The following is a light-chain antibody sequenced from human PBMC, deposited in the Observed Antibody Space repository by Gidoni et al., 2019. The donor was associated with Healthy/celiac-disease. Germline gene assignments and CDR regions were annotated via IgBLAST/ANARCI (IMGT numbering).Light chain of an antibody. CDR1: QSVSSY. V-gene: IGKV3-11*01. Sequence: EIVLTQSPATLSLSPGERATLSCRASQSVSSYLVWYQQKPGQAPRLLIYDASNRATGIPARFSGSGSGTDFTLTISSLEPEDFAVYYCQQRSNWPLFTFGGXTKVEIK. CDR3: QQRSNWPLFT. CDR2: DAS. J-gene: IGKJ4*01.